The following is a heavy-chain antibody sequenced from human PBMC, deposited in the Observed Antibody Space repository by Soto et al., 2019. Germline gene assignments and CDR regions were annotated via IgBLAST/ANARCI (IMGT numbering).Heavy chain of an antibody. J-gene: IGHJ4*02. D-gene: IGHD2-15*01. CDR2: VSIGGST. V-gene: IGHV3-23*01. CDR3: AKRRGAGGHFDY. CDR1: GFTFSSYA. Sequence: QPGGSLRLSCAASGFTFSSYAMGWVRQGPGKGLERVAVVSIGGSTHYADSVRGRFTISRDNSKNTLSLQMNSLTAEDTAVYFCAKRRGAGGHFDYWGQGALVTVSS.